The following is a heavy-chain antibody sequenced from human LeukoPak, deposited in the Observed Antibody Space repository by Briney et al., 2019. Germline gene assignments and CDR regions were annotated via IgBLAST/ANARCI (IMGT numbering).Heavy chain of an antibody. CDR3: RGTYYYGSGIDGDYFDY. Sequence: QSGGSLRLSCEASGFNFGTFAMHWVRQAPGEGLERLAIIWYDGSNKHYSDSVKGRFTISRDNSKSSLYLQMNSLRAEDTAVYYCRGTYYYGSGIDGDYFDYWGQGTLVTVSS. V-gene: IGHV3-33*01. J-gene: IGHJ4*02. CDR2: IWYDGSNK. CDR1: GFNFGTFA. D-gene: IGHD3-10*01.